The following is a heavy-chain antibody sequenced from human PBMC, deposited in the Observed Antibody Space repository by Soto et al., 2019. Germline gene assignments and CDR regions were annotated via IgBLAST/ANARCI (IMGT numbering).Heavy chain of an antibody. D-gene: IGHD3-10*01. CDR2: INHSGST. CDR1: GGSFSGYY. V-gene: IGHV4-34*01. J-gene: IGHJ4*02. CDR3: ARGRGFGEHVRYYFDY. Sequence: QVQLQQWGAGLLKPSETLSLTCAVYGGSFSGYYWSWIRQPPGKGLEWIGEINHSGSTNYNPSLKSRVTISVDTSKNQFALKLSSVTAADTAVYYCARGRGFGEHVRYYFDYWGQGTLVTVSS.